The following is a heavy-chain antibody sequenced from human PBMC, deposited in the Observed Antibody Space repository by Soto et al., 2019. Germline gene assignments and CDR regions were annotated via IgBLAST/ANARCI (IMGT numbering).Heavy chain of an antibody. D-gene: IGHD1-26*01. V-gene: IGHV3-30-3*01. CDR2: ISYDGSNK. J-gene: IGHJ4*02. CDR1: GFTFSSYA. CDR3: ARGVRGELPLDY. Sequence: QVQLVESGGGVVQPGRSLRLSCAASGFTFSSYAMHWVRQAPGKGLEWVAVISYDGSNKYYADSVKGRFTISRDNSKNTLYLQMNSLRAEDPAVYYCARGVRGELPLDYWGQGTLVTVSS.